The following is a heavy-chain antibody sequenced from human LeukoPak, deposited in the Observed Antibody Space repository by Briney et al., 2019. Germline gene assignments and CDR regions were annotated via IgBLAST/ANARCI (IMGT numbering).Heavy chain of an antibody. V-gene: IGHV3-23*01. D-gene: IGHD2-8*02. CDR1: GFTFSTYG. CDR2: ISDNGERT. J-gene: IGHJ4*02. Sequence: TGGSLRPSCAVSGFTFSTYGMNWVRQAPGKGLEWVSAISDNGERTYYADSVKGRFTISRDNSKSTLYLQMNSLRAEDTAVYYCAKERGVSKPFDYWGQGTLVTVSS. CDR3: AKERGVSKPFDY.